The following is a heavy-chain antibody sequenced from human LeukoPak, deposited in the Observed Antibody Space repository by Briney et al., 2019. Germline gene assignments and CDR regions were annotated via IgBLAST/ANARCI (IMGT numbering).Heavy chain of an antibody. Sequence: GGSLRLSCAASGFTFSSYAMSWVRQAPGKGLEWVSAISGSGGSTYYADSVKGRFTISRDNSKNTLYLQMNSLRAEDTAVYYCAKLNTYYDFWSGYYRWFDPWGQGTLITVSS. CDR3: AKLNTYYDFWSGYYRWFDP. V-gene: IGHV3-23*01. D-gene: IGHD3-3*01. CDR2: ISGSGGST. J-gene: IGHJ5*02. CDR1: GFTFSSYA.